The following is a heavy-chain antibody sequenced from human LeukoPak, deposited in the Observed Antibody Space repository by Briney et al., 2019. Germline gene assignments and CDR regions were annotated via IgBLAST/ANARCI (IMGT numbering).Heavy chain of an antibody. CDR3: AAWQNDYGDY. V-gene: IGHV4-34*01. CDR1: GGSFSGYY. J-gene: IGHJ4*02. D-gene: IGHD2/OR15-2a*01. CDR2: INHSGST. Sequence: PSETLPLTCAVYGGSFSGYYWSWIRQPPGKGLEWIGEINHSGSTNYNPSLKSRVTISVDTSKNQFSLKLSSVTAADTAVYYCAAWQNDYGDYWGQGTLVTVSS.